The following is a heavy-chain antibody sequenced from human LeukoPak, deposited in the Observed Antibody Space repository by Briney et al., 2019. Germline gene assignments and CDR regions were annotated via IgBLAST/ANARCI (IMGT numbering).Heavy chain of an antibody. Sequence: SETLSLTCTVSGGSISSYYWSWIRQPPGKGLEGIGYIYYSGSTNYNPSLKSRVTISVDTSKNQFSLKLSSVTAADTAVYYCARLQSEDYDSLVYFDYWGQGTLVTVSS. CDR1: GGSISSYY. CDR2: IYYSGST. D-gene: IGHD3-22*01. J-gene: IGHJ4*02. V-gene: IGHV4-59*01. CDR3: ARLQSEDYDSLVYFDY.